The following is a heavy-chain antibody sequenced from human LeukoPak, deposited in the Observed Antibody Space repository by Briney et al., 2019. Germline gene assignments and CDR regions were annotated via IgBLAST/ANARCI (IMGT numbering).Heavy chain of an antibody. J-gene: IGHJ4*02. V-gene: IGHV1-69*13. D-gene: IGHD6-19*01. CDR1: GGTFSSYA. CDR2: IIPIFGTA. Sequence: GASVKVSCKASGGTFSSYAISWVRQAPGQGLEWMGGIIPIFGTANYAQKFQGRVTITADESTSTAYMELSSLRSEDTAVYYCAIGPLLKGFRIAVAYYFDYWGQGTQVTVSS. CDR3: AIGPLLKGFRIAVAYYFDY.